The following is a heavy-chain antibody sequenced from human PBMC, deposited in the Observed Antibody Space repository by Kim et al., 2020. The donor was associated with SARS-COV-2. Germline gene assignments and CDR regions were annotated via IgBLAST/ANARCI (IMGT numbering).Heavy chain of an antibody. J-gene: IGHJ3*02. CDR2: IYYSGST. CDR3: AVARGITCFGVVIVDDFDI. D-gene: IGHD3-3*01. CDR1: GGSISSYY. Sequence: SETLSLTCTVSGGSISSYYWSWIRQPPGKGLEWIWYIYYSGSTNYNSSPKSRVTISVDTSKNQFSLKLSSVTAADTAVYYCAVARGITCFGVVIVDDFDIWGQGTMVTVSS. V-gene: IGHV4-59*08.